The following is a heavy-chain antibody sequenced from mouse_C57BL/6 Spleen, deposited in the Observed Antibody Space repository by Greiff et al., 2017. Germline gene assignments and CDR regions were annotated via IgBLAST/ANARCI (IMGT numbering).Heavy chain of an antibody. CDR2: IDPSDSET. V-gene: IGHV1-52*01. D-gene: IGHD1-1*01. CDR1: GYTFTSYW. CDR3: ARGGSSAWFAY. Sequence: VQLQQPGAELVRPGSSVKLSCKASGYTFTSYWMHWVKQRPIQGLEWIGNIDPSDSETHYNQKFKDKATLTVDKSSSTAYMQLSSLTSEDSAVYYCARGGSSAWFAYWGQGTLVTVSA. J-gene: IGHJ3*01.